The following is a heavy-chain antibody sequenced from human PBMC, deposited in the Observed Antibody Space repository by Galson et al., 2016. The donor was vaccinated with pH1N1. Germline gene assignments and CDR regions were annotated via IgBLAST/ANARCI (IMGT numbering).Heavy chain of an antibody. Sequence: SLRLSCAASGFNFDDYYMSWVRQAQGKGLEWISSIDRDLTATNYADSVKGRFSISRDNSKKSLYLQMNSLRAEDTAVYYCARHWGSSKQSTIDSWGQGIVVTVSS. CDR3: ARHWGSSKQSTIDS. CDR1: GFNFDDYY. CDR2: IDRDLTAT. J-gene: IGHJ4*02. D-gene: IGHD7-27*01. V-gene: IGHV3-11*01.